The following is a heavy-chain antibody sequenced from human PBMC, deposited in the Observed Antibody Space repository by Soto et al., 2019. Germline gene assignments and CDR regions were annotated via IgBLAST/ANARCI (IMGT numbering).Heavy chain of an antibody. D-gene: IGHD3-10*01. CDR1: GFTFSDYW. J-gene: IGHJ6*02. V-gene: IGHV3-74*01. CDR3: ARGIRGEYGSDV. Sequence: EVQLVESGGGLVQPGGSVRLSCAASGFTFSDYWRHWVRQVPGKGLVWVSRVKYDGATTSYGDSGKGRFTISRDNAKNTVYLQMNSLRAEDTAVYYCARGIRGEYGSDVWGQGTTVTVSS. CDR2: VKYDGATT.